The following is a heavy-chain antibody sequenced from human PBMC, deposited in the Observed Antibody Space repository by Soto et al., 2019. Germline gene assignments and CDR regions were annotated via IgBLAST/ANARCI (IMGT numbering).Heavy chain of an antibody. CDR2: INWNSGSI. Sequence: EVQLVESGGGLVQPGRSLRLSCAASGFTFDDYAMHWVRQAPGKGLEWVSGINWNSGSIAYVDSVKGRFTISRDNANNSLYLQMKSLRAEDTAFYYCAKGYSYGPLDVWGKGTTVTVSS. J-gene: IGHJ6*04. V-gene: IGHV3-9*01. D-gene: IGHD5-18*01. CDR1: GFTFDDYA. CDR3: AKGYSYGPLDV.